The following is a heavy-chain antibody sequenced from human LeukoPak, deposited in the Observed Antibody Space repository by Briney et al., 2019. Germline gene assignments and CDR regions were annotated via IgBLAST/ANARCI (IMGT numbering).Heavy chain of an antibody. Sequence: GGSLRLSCAASGFTFSSYAMHWVRQAPGKGLEWVAVISYDGSNKYYADSVKGRFTISRDNSKNTLYLQMNSLRAEDTAVYYCARTLGYGGKYYFDYWGQGTLVPVSS. J-gene: IGHJ4*02. CDR3: ARTLGYGGKYYFDY. V-gene: IGHV3-30*04. D-gene: IGHD4-23*01. CDR2: ISYDGSNK. CDR1: GFTFSSYA.